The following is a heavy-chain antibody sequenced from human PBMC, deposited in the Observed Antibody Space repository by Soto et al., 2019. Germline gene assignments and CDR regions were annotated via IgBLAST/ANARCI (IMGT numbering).Heavy chain of an antibody. CDR3: ARDRGYSYGYRYYFDY. CDR1: GGTFSSYA. V-gene: IGHV1-69*06. CDR2: IIPIFGTA. J-gene: IGHJ4*02. D-gene: IGHD5-18*01. Sequence: SVKVSCKASGGTFSSYAISWVRQAPGQGLEWMGGIIPIFGTANYAQKFQGRVTITADKSTSTAYMELSSLRSEDTAVYYCARDRGYSYGYRYYFDYWGQGTLVTVSS.